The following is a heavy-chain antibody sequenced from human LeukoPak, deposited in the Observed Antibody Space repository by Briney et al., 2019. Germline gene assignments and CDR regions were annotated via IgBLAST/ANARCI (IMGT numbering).Heavy chain of an antibody. CDR1: GFTFSSYA. D-gene: IGHD4-17*01. J-gene: IGHJ4*02. Sequence: SGRSLRLSCAASGFTFSSYAMHWVRQAPGKGLEWVAVISYDGSNKYYADSVKGRFTISRDNSKNTLYLQMNSLRAEDTAVYYCARSNVDDYGDYVSSYYFDYWGQGTLVTVSS. CDR2: ISYDGSNK. V-gene: IGHV3-30*04. CDR3: ARSNVDDYGDYVSSYYFDY.